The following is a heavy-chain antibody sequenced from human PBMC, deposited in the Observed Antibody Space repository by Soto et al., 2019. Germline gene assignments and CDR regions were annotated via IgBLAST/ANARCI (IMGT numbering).Heavy chain of an antibody. CDR3: ARRYCSSTSCYSPRNWFDP. CDR1: GGSFSGYY. D-gene: IGHD2-2*01. V-gene: IGHV4-34*01. CDR2: INHSGST. J-gene: IGHJ5*02. Sequence: QVQLQQWGAGLLKPSETLSLTCAVYGGSFSGYYWSWIRQPPGKGLEWIGEINHSGSTNYNPSLKRRVTISVDTSKNQFSLKLSSVTAADTAVYYCARRYCSSTSCYSPRNWFDPWGQGTLVTVSS.